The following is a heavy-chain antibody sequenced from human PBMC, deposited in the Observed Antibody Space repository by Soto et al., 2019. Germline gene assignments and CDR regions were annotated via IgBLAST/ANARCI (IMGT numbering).Heavy chain of an antibody. D-gene: IGHD4-17*01. CDR3: ARSDYGEDYYYYGMDV. V-gene: IGHV1-69*13. J-gene: IGHJ6*02. CDR1: GGTFSSYA. Sequence: SVKVSCKASGGTFSSYAIIWVRQAPGQGLEWMGGIIPIFGTANYAQKFQGRVTITADESTSTAYMELSSLRSEGTAVYYCARSDYGEDYYYYGMDVWGQGTTVTVS. CDR2: IIPIFGTA.